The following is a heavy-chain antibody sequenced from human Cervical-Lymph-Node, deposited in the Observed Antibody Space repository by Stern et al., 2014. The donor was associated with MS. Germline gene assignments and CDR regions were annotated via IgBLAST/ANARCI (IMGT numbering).Heavy chain of an antibody. CDR3: ARERTNSGSHIGFDP. D-gene: IGHD1-26*01. Sequence: EDQLVESGGGLVKPGGSLRLSCAASGFTFSSYSMNWVRQAPGKGREWVSSISSSSSYIYYADSVKGRFTISRDNAKNSLYLQMNSLRAEDTAVYYCARERTNSGSHIGFDPWGQGTLVTVSS. CDR1: GFTFSSYS. CDR2: ISSSSSYI. V-gene: IGHV3-21*01. J-gene: IGHJ5*02.